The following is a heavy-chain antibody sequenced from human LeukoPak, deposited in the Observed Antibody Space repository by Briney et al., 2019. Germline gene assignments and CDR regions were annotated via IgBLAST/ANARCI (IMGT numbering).Heavy chain of an antibody. V-gene: IGHV3-23*01. J-gene: IGHJ4*02. CDR2: LSGSGYNT. CDR1: GFTFSSHA. D-gene: IGHD2-2*01. Sequence: GGSLRLSCAASGFTFSSHALSWVRQAPGKGLEWVSSLSGSGYNTYYADSVKGRFTISRDNSKNTVYLQMNSLRAEDTAVYYCAKDRADCSNTSCYAFFDYWGQGTLVTVSP. CDR3: AKDRADCSNTSCYAFFDY.